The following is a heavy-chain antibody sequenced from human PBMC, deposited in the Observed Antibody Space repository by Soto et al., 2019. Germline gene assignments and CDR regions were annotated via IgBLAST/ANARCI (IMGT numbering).Heavy chain of an antibody. J-gene: IGHJ4*02. V-gene: IGHV3-66*01. CDR1: GFTVSSNY. Sequence: PGGSLRLSCAASGFTVSSNYMSWIRQAPGKGLEWVSVISSGAGTYYADSVRARFTISRDNSKNTLYLQMNSLRAEDTAVYYCARVSLTTWQYYFDYWGQGTLVTVSS. CDR2: ISSGAGT. CDR3: ARVSLTTWQYYFDY. D-gene: IGHD4-4*01.